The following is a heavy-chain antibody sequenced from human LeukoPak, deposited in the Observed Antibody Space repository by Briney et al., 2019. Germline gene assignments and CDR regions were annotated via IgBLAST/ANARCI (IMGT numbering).Heavy chain of an antibody. J-gene: IGHJ3*02. V-gene: IGHV3-74*01. CDR3: ARGRGSYFFHDAFDI. CDR1: GFTFSSYW. Sequence: PGRSLTLSWAVAGFTFSSYWMHCVRQAQGKWLVWVSRTHSDGSRTSYADSVKGRFTISRDNAKNTLYLQMNSLRAEDTAVYYCARGRGSYFFHDAFDIWGQGTMVTVSS. D-gene: IGHD1-26*01. CDR2: THSDGSRT.